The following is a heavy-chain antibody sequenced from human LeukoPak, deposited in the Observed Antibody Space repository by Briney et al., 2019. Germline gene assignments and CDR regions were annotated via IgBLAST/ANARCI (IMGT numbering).Heavy chain of an antibody. V-gene: IGHV3-53*01. Sequence: GGSLRLSCAASGFTVSSNYMGWVRQAPGKGLEWVSVIYSGGSTYYADSVKGRFTISRDNSKNTLYLQMNSLRAEDTAVYYCARDYDRSGYSHDAFDIWGQGTMVTVSS. CDR1: GFTVSSNY. D-gene: IGHD3-22*01. CDR2: IYSGGST. CDR3: ARDYDRSGYSHDAFDI. J-gene: IGHJ3*02.